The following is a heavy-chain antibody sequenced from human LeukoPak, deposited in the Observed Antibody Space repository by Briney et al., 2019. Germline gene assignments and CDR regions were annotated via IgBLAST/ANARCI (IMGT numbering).Heavy chain of an antibody. J-gene: IGHJ4*02. CDR2: ISSNGGST. V-gene: IGHV3-64*01. CDR1: GFTFSSYA. Sequence: LTGGSLRLSCAASGFTFSSYAMHWVRQAPGKGLEYVSAISSNGGSTYYANSVKGRFTISRDNSKNTLYLQMGSLRAEDMAVYFCARLYCSSTSCLLDHWGQGTLVTVSS. D-gene: IGHD2-2*01. CDR3: ARLYCSSTSCLLDH.